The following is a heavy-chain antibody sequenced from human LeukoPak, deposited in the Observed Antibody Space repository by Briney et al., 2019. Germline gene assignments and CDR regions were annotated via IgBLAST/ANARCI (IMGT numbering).Heavy chain of an antibody. J-gene: IGHJ6*02. Sequence: SQALSHIRIVPGGSPSRGEYCSTSTRLHPRKGLEWILYIYKGGGTSYQPSLKSRFTISEETSQNQFSLKLNSVTAADTAVYYCARHTRNHGMEVWGQGTTVTVSS. CDR1: GGSPSRGEYC. CDR2: IYKGGGT. D-gene: IGHD1-14*01. CDR3: ARHTRNHGMEV. V-gene: IGHV4-31*03.